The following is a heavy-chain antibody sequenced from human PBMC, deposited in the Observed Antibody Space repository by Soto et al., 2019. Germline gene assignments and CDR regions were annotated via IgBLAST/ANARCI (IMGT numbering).Heavy chain of an antibody. D-gene: IGHD3-22*01. Sequence: QVQLVESGGGVVQSGGSLRLSCVDPGFTFTTYALHWIRQAPGKGLEWVAVISPNGNNQYYAYSVKGRFTISRDTSKSTLYLQMTSLRPDDTAVYYCASGAGFYYDTSRYWGQGTLVTVSS. J-gene: IGHJ4*02. V-gene: IGHV3-30*04. CDR2: ISPNGNNQ. CDR1: GFTFTTYA. CDR3: ASGAGFYYDTSRY.